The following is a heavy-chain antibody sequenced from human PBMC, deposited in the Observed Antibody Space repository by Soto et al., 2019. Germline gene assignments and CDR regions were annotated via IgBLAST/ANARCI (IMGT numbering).Heavy chain of an antibody. V-gene: IGHV2-5*02. CDR2: IYWDDDK. Sequence: QITLKESGPTLVKPTQTLTLTCTFSGFSLSTSGVGVGWIRQPPGKALEWLALIYWDDDKRYSPSLKSRLTIPTDTSNNQVVLTMPNMDPVDTATYYCAHRLLPLWGSRGAFDYWGQGTLVTVSS. D-gene: IGHD7-27*01. J-gene: IGHJ4*02. CDR1: GFSLSTSGVG. CDR3: AHRLLPLWGSRGAFDY.